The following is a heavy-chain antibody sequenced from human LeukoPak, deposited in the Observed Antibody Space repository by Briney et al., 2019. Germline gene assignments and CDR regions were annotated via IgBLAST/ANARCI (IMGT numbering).Heavy chain of an antibody. J-gene: IGHJ3*02. D-gene: IGHD3-16*01. CDR2: INPSGGST. CDR3: ARRRGQDDAFDI. V-gene: IGHV1-46*01. Sequence: GAPVKVSCKASGYTFTSYYMHWVRQAPGQGLEWMGIINPSGGSTSYAQKFQGRVTMTRDTSTSTVYMELSSLRSEDTAVYYCARRRGQDDAFDIWGQGTMVTVSS. CDR1: GYTFTSYY.